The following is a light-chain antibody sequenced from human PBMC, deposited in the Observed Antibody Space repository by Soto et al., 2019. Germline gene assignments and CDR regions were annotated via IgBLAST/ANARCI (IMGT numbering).Light chain of an antibody. J-gene: IGLJ1*01. CDR2: EVT. CDR3: CSYTSGTSV. V-gene: IGLV2-14*01. Sequence: QSALTQPASVSGSPGQSITISCTGTTTDVSGRNYVSWYQQHPGKAPKVIIYEVTNRPSGISHRFSGSKSGNTASLTISGLQAEDEADYYCCSYTSGTSVFGTGTKVTVL. CDR1: TTDVSGRNY.